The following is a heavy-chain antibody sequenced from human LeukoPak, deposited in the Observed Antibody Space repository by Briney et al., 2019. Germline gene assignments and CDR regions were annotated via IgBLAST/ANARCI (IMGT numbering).Heavy chain of an antibody. CDR2: IYPGDSDT. V-gene: IGHV5-51*01. Sequence: GESLKISCKGSGYSFTSYWIGWVRQMPGKGLEWMGIIYPGDSDTRYSPSFQGQVTISAEKSISTAYLQWSSLKASDTAMYYCARLRGMVRGVIIRFYGMDVWGQGTTVTVSS. CDR3: ARLRGMVRGVIIRFYGMDV. D-gene: IGHD3-10*01. J-gene: IGHJ6*02. CDR1: GYSFTSYW.